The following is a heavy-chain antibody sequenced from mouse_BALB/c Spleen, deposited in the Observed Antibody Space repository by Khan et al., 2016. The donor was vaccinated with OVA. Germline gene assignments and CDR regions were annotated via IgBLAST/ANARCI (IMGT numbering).Heavy chain of an antibody. V-gene: IGHV1-5*01. J-gene: IGHJ2*01. CDR3: TRSYDSYCFDY. D-gene: IGHD2-4*01. CDR2: IYPGISDT. CDR1: GYSFTSHW. Sequence: VQLQQSGTVLARPGASVKMSCKASGYSFTSHWMHWVKQRPGKGLEWIGAIYPGISDTRYNQKFKGKAKLTAVTSASTAYMEFSSLTSEDSAVYDCTRSYDSYCFDYWGQGTTLTVSS.